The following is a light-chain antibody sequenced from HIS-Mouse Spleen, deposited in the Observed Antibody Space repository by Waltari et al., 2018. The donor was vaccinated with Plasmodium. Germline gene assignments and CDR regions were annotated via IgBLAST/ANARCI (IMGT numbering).Light chain of an antibody. CDR2: AAS. J-gene: IGKJ1*01. CDR1: QSISSY. CDR3: QHNDNTWT. V-gene: IGKV1-39*01. Sequence: IQMTQSPSSLSASVGDRVTITCRASQSISSYLNWYQQKPGKAPKLLIYAASSLQSGVPSRFSGSGSGTDFTLTISSLQPEDFATYYCQHNDNTWTFGQGTKVEIK.